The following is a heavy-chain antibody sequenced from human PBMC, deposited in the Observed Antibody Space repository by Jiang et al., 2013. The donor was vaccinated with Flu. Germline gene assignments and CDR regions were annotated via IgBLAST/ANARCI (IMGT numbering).Heavy chain of an antibody. V-gene: IGHV1-2*02. D-gene: IGHD3-9*01. Sequence: SGAEVKKPGASVKVSCKASGYTFTGYYMHWVRQAPGQGLEWMGWINPNSGGTNYAQKFQGRVTMTRDTSISTAYMELSRLRSDDTAVYYCARGPPLYYDILTGYPFDYWGQGTLVTVSS. CDR1: GYTFTGYY. CDR3: ARGPPLYYDILTGYPFDY. J-gene: IGHJ4*02. CDR2: INPNSGGT.